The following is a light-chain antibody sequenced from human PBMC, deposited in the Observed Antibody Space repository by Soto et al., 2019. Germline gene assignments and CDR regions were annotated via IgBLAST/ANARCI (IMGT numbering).Light chain of an antibody. CDR3: QQYNNWPT. CDR1: QSVSTN. J-gene: IGKJ3*01. CDR2: DAS. V-gene: IGKV3-15*01. Sequence: EIVTTRDTGTLSVSPLARNTSSFRASQSVSTNLAWYQQKPGQAPRLLIYDASTRATGIPARYSGSGSGTEFTLTISSLQSEDFAVYHCQQYNNWPTFGPGTKVDIK.